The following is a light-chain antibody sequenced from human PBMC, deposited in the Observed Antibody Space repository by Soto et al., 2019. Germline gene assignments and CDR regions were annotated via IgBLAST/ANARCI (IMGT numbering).Light chain of an antibody. V-gene: IGKV3-15*01. CDR3: QQYSTWPPRYT. Sequence: EIVMAQSPATLSVSPGGRATLSCRASQSVSSYLAWYQQRPGQPPRLLIYRASTRATGIPARFSGSGSGTEFSLPISSLQSEDFAFYYCQQYSTWPPRYTFGRGTKLEI. CDR1: QSVSSY. CDR2: RAS. J-gene: IGKJ2*01.